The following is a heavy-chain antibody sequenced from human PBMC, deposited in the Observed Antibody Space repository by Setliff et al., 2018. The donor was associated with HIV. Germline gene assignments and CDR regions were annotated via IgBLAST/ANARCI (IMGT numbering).Heavy chain of an antibody. V-gene: IGHV1-2*04. D-gene: IGHD3-22*01. CDR2: INPKSDGT. CDR1: GYTFTGYH. Sequence: ASVKVSCKASGYTFTGYHMHWVRQAPGQGLEWMGWINPKSDGTNYAQKFQGWITMTRDTSISTAYMELSRLRSDDTAVYYCARGMDYYDTSGYYQYYFDYWGQGTLVTVSS. J-gene: IGHJ4*02. CDR3: ARGMDYYDTSGYYQYYFDY.